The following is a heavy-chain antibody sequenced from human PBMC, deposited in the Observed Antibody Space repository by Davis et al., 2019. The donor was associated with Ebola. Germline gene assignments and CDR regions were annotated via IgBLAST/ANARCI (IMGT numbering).Heavy chain of an antibody. CDR3: ARFRFGELLYLGFDY. D-gene: IGHD3-10*01. J-gene: IGHJ4*02. V-gene: IGHV1-69*05. Sequence: SVKVSCKASGGTFSSYAISWVRQAPGQGLEWMGGIIPIFGTANYAQKFQGRVTMTTDTSTSTAYMELRSLRSDDTAVYHCARFRFGELLYLGFDYWGQGTLVTVSS. CDR2: IIPIFGTA. CDR1: GGTFSSYA.